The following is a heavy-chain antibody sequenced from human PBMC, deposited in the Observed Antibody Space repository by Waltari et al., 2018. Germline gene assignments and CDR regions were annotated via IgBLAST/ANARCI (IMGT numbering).Heavy chain of an antibody. Sequence: EVQLVESGGGLVQPGGSLRLSCAASGFTVSSNYMSWFRQAPGKGLEWVSVIYSGGSTYYADSVKGRFTISRDNSKNTLYLQMNSLRAEDTAVYYCARDGKQPGVPGWYFDLWGRGTLVTVSS. J-gene: IGHJ2*01. CDR2: IYSGGST. V-gene: IGHV3-66*02. CDR1: GFTVSSNY. D-gene: IGHD6-13*01. CDR3: ARDGKQPGVPGWYFDL.